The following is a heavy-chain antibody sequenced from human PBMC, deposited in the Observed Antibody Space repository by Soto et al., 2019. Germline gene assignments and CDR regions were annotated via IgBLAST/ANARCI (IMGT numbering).Heavy chain of an antibody. CDR3: ARGDTPRWFDP. J-gene: IGHJ5*02. V-gene: IGHV4-34*01. CDR1: GGSFSGYY. Sequence: QVQLQQCGAGLLKPSETLSLTCAVYGGSFSGYYWSWIRQPPGKGLEWIGEINHSGSTNYNPSLKSRVTISVDTSKNQFSLKLSSVTAADTAVYYCARGDTPRWFDPWGQGTLVTVSS. D-gene: IGHD3-9*01. CDR2: INHSGST.